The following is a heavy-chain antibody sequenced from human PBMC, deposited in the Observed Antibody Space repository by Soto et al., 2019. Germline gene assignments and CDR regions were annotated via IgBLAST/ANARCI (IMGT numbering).Heavy chain of an antibody. CDR1: GFTFSSYG. CDR2: IWYDGRNT. Sequence: QVQLVESGGGVVQPGRSLRLSCAASGFTFSSYGMHWVRQAPGKGLEWVAVIWYDGRNTYYADSVKGRFTISRDNSKNTLYLQMNSLGAEDTAVYYCARTAYYYDSSGYYFDCWGQGTLVTVSS. V-gene: IGHV3-33*01. J-gene: IGHJ4*02. CDR3: ARTAYYYDSSGYYFDC. D-gene: IGHD3-22*01.